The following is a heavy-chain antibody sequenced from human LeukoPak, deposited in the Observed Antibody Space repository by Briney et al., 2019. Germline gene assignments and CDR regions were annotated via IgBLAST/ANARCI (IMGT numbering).Heavy chain of an antibody. D-gene: IGHD4-23*01. J-gene: IGHJ3*02. CDR3: ARKRDYGGNFDAFDI. Sequence: GGSLRLSCAASGFTFSSYWMSWVRQAPGKGPEWVANIKQDGSEKYYVDSVKGRITISRDNAKNSLYLQMNSLRAEDTAVYYCARKRDYGGNFDAFDIWGQGTMVTVSS. CDR2: IKQDGSEK. V-gene: IGHV3-7*03. CDR1: GFTFSSYW.